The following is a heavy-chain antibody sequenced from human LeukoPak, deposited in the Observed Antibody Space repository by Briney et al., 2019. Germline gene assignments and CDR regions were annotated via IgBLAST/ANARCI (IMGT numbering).Heavy chain of an antibody. V-gene: IGHV1-2*02. CDR1: GYTFTGYY. CDR3: AREGSSSWYEGIDY. J-gene: IGHJ4*02. D-gene: IGHD6-13*01. CDR2: INPNSGGT. Sequence: ASVKVSCKASGYTFTGYYMHWVRQAPGQGLEWMGWINPNSGGTNYAQKFQDRVTVTRDTSISTAYMELSRLRSDDTAVYYCAREGSSSWYEGIDYWGQGTLVTVSS.